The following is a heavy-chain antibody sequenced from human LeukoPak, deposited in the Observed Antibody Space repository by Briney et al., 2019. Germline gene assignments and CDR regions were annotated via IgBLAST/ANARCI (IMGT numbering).Heavy chain of an antibody. J-gene: IGHJ4*02. CDR2: IRDSGGMT. V-gene: IGHV3-23*01. CDR1: GFDFSAYV. D-gene: IGHD6-19*01. CDR3: TRHAGSGWFAAYQY. Sequence: GGSLRLSCAASGFDFSAYVMSWVRQSPGKGLEWVSVIRDSGGMTFYADSVEGRFTISRDNSRNTLYLQMNSLGAEDTATYYCTRHAGSGWFAAYQYWGQGILVTVS.